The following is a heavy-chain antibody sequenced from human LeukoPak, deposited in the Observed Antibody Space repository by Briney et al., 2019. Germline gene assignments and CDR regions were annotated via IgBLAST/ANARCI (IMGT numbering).Heavy chain of an antibody. CDR2: IYTSGNT. V-gene: IGHV4-61*02. CDR3: ARASHSYYYYYYMDV. Sequence: SETLSLTCTVSGGSISSGGYYWSWIRQPAGKGLEWIGRIYTSGNTNYNPSLKSRVTISVDTSKNQFSLKLSSVTAADTAVYYCARASHSYYYYYYMDVWGKGTTVTVSS. J-gene: IGHJ6*03. D-gene: IGHD2-2*01. CDR1: GGSISSGGYY.